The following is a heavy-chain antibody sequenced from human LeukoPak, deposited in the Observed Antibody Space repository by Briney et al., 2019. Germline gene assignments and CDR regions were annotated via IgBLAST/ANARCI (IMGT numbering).Heavy chain of an antibody. Sequence: PGGSLRLSCAASGFTFSSYWMSWVRQAPGKGLEWVANIKQDGREKYYGDSVKGRFTISRDNAKNSLYLQMNSLRAEDTAMYYCARDLGGESNYWGQGTLVTVSS. V-gene: IGHV3-7*01. CDR3: ARDLGGESNY. D-gene: IGHD4-17*01. CDR1: GFTFSSYW. CDR2: IKQDGREK. J-gene: IGHJ4*02.